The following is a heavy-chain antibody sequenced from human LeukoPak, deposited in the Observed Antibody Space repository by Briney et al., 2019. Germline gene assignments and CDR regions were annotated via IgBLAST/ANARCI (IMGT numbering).Heavy chain of an antibody. CDR2: ISSSGSDI. Sequence: GGSLRLSCAASGFSFTYYNMKWVRQAPGKGLEWVSYISSSGSDIYYADSVKGRFTISRDNAKNSLYVQMNSLRAEDTAVYYCAREKDYYGSGSHVSDYWGQGTLVTVSS. D-gene: IGHD3-10*01. J-gene: IGHJ4*02. V-gene: IGHV3-21*01. CDR3: AREKDYYGSGSHVSDY. CDR1: GFSFTYYN.